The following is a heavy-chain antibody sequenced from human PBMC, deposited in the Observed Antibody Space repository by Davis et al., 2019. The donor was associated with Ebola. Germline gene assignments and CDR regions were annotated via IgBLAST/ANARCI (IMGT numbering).Heavy chain of an antibody. J-gene: IGHJ6*02. CDR1: GYTFTSYY. Sequence: ASVKVSCKASGYTFTSYYMRWVRQAPGQGLEWMGIINPSGGSTSYAQKFQGRVTMTRDTSTSTVYMELSSLRSEDTAVYYCARDKEGLSYYYYGMDVWGQGTTVTVSS. CDR2: INPSGGST. D-gene: IGHD3-3*01. V-gene: IGHV1-46*01. CDR3: ARDKEGLSYYYYGMDV.